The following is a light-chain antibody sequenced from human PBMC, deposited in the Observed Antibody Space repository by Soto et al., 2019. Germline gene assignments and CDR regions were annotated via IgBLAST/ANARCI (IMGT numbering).Light chain of an antibody. CDR1: SSNIGSNT. V-gene: IGLV1-44*01. CDR3: AAWDDSLNGFYV. J-gene: IGLJ1*01. Sequence: QSVLTQPPSASGTPGQRVAISCSGSSSNIGSNTVNWYQQFPETAPKLLIYSNNQRPSGVPDRFSGSKSGTSASLAISGLQSADEADYYCAAWDDSLNGFYVFGTGTKVTVL. CDR2: SNN.